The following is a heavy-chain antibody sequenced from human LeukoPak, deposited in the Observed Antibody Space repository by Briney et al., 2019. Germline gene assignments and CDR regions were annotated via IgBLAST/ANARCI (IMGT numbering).Heavy chain of an antibody. V-gene: IGHV4-59*08. CDR1: GGSISSYY. CDR3: ARIAVPHWYFDL. J-gene: IGHJ2*01. CDR2: IYYSGST. D-gene: IGHD2-2*01. Sequence: PSETLSLTCTVSGGSISSYYWSWIRQPPGKGLEWIGYIYYSGSTNYNPSLKSRVTISVDTSKNQFSLKLSSVTAADTAVYYCARIAVPHWYFDLWGRGTLVTVSS.